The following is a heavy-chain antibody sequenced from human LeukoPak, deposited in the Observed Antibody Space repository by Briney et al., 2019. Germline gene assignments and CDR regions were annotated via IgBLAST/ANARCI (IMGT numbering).Heavy chain of an antibody. D-gene: IGHD2-8*01. CDR1: GDSISNSNYY. V-gene: IGHV4-39*07. J-gene: IGHJ5*01. Sequence: SETLSLTCTVSGDSISNSNYYWGWLRQRPGTGLEWIGTIFYTGSPPHYNPSLKSRVTISVDTSKNQFSLNLSSVTAADTAMYYCARAVLATKSEHWFDSWGQGTLVTVSS. CDR2: IFYTGSPP. CDR3: ARAVLATKSEHWFDS.